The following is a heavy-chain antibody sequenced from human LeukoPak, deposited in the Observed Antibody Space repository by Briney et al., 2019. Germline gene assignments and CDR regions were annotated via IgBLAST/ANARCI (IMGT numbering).Heavy chain of an antibody. CDR2: IYPGYSDT. V-gene: IGHV5-51*01. CDR1: GYSFTSYW. D-gene: IGHD3-10*01. CDR3: ARLNYGQGSNFDY. Sequence: GESLKISCKGSGYSFTSYWIGWVRQMPGKGLEWMGIIYPGYSDTRYSPSFQGQGTISADKSISPAYLQWSSLKASDTAMYYCARLNYGQGSNFDYWGQGTLVTVSS. J-gene: IGHJ4*02.